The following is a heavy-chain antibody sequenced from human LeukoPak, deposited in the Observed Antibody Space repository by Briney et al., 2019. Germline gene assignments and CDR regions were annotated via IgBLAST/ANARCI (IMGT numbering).Heavy chain of an antibody. CDR3: ARDQVGAVDY. J-gene: IGHJ4*02. D-gene: IGHD1-26*01. V-gene: IGHV3-53*01. CDR2: IYSGGST. Sequence: GGSLRLSCAASGFTVSSNYMTWVRQAPGKGLEWVSVIYSGGSTYYADSVTGRFTISRDNSKNTLYLQMNRLRAEDTAVYYCARDQVGAVDYWGQGTLVTVSS. CDR1: GFTVSSNY.